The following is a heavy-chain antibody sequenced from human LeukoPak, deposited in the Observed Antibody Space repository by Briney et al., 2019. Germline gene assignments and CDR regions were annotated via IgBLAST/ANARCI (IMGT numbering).Heavy chain of an antibody. CDR2: ISWNSGSI. Sequence: PGGSLRLSCDASAFTFSDFAMNWVRQAPGKGLEWVSGISWNSGSIGYADSVKGRFTISRDNAKNSLYLQMNSLRAEDTALYYCAKDRIAAAGTYDYYYYGMDVWGQGTTVTVSS. CDR3: AKDRIAAAGTYDYYYYGMDV. CDR1: AFTFSDFA. J-gene: IGHJ6*02. V-gene: IGHV3-9*01. D-gene: IGHD6-13*01.